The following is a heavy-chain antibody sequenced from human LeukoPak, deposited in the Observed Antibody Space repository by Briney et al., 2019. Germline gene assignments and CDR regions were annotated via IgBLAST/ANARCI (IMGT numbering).Heavy chain of an antibody. CDR1: GFTFSSYS. CDR3: ARSYDFWSGYYRFDY. CDR2: ISSSSSTI. Sequence: QSGGSLRLSCAASGFTFSSYSMSWVRQAPGKGLEWVSYISSSSSTIYYADSVKGRFTISRDNAKNSLYLQMNSLRDEDTAVYYCARSYDFWSGYYRFDYWGQGTLVTVSS. V-gene: IGHV3-48*02. J-gene: IGHJ4*02. D-gene: IGHD3-3*01.